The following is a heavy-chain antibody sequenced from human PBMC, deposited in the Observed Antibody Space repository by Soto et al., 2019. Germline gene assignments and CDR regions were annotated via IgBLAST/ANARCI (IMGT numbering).Heavy chain of an antibody. CDR2: ITCGGSNK. D-gene: IGHD2-15*01. J-gene: IGHJ4*02. Sequence: GGSLRLSCAASGFTFSSYAMSWVRQAPGKGLEWVSVITCGGSNKYYADSVKGRFTISRDNSKNTLYLQMNSLRAEDTAVYYCAKVLDGQYCSGGSCLFDYWGQGTLVTVSS. CDR3: AKVLDGQYCSGGSCLFDY. CDR1: GFTFSSYA. V-gene: IGHV3-23*01.